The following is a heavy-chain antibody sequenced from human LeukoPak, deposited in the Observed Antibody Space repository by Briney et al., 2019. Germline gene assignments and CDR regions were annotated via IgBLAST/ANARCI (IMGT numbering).Heavy chain of an antibody. Sequence: SETLSLTCAVYGGSFSGYYWSWIRQPPGEGLEWIGEINHSGSTNYNPSLKSRVTISVDTSKNQFSLKLSSVTAADTAVYYCARRGVGYRAGYSYIDYWGQGTLVTVSS. CDR1: GGSFSGYY. CDR3: ARRGVGYRAGYSYIDY. V-gene: IGHV4-34*01. J-gene: IGHJ4*02. D-gene: IGHD5-18*01. CDR2: INHSGST.